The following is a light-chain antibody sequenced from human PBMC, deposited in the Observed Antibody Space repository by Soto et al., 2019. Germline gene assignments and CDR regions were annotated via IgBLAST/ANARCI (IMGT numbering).Light chain of an antibody. J-gene: IGLJ1*01. V-gene: IGLV2-14*01. Sequence: QSALTQPASVSGSPGQSINISCTGTSSDIGDYNYVSWYQQHPGKAPKLMIYEVSNRPSGVSNRFSGSKSGNTASLTISGLQAEDEADYYCSSYTSCGLYVFGTRTKVTVL. CDR1: SSDIGDYNY. CDR3: SSYTSCGLYV. CDR2: EVS.